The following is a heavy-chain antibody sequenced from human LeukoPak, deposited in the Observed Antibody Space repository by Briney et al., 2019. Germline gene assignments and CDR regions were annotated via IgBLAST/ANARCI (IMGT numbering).Heavy chain of an antibody. V-gene: IGHV1-69*04. CDR2: IIPILGIA. D-gene: IGHD2-2*01. Sequence: GASVKVSCKASGGIFSSYAISWVRQAPGQGLEWMGRIIPILGIANYAQKFQGRVTFTADKSTSTAYMELSSLRSEDTAVYYCASTIIVVPAAHAYYGMDVWGQGTTVTVSS. CDR3: ASTIIVVPAAHAYYGMDV. CDR1: GGIFSSYA. J-gene: IGHJ6*02.